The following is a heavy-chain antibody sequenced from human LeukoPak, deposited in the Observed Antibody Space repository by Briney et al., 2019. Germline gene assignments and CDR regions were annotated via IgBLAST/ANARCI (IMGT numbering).Heavy chain of an antibody. CDR3: ARESEDTSGSIYGY. Sequence: GGSLRLSCAASGFTFSSYSMNWVRQAPGKGLEWVSSISSSSSYIYYADSVKGRFTISRDNAKNSLYLQMNSLRAEDTAVYYCARESEDTSGSIYGYWGQGTLVTVSS. CDR1: GFTFSSYS. CDR2: ISSSSSYI. D-gene: IGHD1-26*01. J-gene: IGHJ4*02. V-gene: IGHV3-21*01.